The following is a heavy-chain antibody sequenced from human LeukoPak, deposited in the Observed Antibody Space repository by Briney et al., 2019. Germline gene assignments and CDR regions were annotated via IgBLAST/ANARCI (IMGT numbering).Heavy chain of an antibody. CDR1: GGSISSYS. D-gene: IGHD1-26*01. CDR2: LYYSGST. V-gene: IGHV4-59*12. Sequence: PSETLSLTCTVSGGSISSYSWSWIRQPPGKGLEWIGFLYYSGSTNYNPSLRSRVTISVDTSRNQFSLRLTSVTAADTAVYYCARGQGGNYYLNYFDYWGQGALVTVSS. CDR3: ARGQGGNYYLNYFDY. J-gene: IGHJ4*02.